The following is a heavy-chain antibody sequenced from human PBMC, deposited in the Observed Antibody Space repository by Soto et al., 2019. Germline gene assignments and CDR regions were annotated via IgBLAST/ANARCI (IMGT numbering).Heavy chain of an antibody. D-gene: IGHD6-6*01. J-gene: IGHJ6*02. CDR2: INPNSGGT. CDR3: ARAHSSSPGSYGMDV. V-gene: IGHV1-2*04. CDR1: GYTFTGYY. Sequence: ASVKVSCKASGYTFTGYYMHWVRQAPGQGLEWMGWINPNSGGTNYAQKFQGWVTMTRDTSISTAYMELSRLRSDDTAVYYCARAHSSSPGSYGMDVWGQGTTVTVSS.